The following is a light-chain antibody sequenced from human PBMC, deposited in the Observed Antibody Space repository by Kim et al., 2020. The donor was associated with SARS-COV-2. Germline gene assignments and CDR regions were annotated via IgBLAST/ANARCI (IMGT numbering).Light chain of an antibody. CDR2: LGS. CDR1: QSLLHINGYNY. Sequence: PASISCRSSQSLLHINGYNYLGWYLQKPGQSPQLLIYLGSNRASGVPDRFSGRGSGTDFTLKISRVEAEDVGVYYCMQAIQTPITFGQGTRLEIK. CDR3: MQAIQTPIT. J-gene: IGKJ5*01. V-gene: IGKV2-28*01.